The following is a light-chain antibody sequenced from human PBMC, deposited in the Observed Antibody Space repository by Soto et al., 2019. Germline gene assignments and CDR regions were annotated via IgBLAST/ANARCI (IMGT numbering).Light chain of an antibody. CDR3: PQRSSIPYT. V-gene: IGKV1-39*01. CDR2: VAS. CDR1: QSISSH. J-gene: IGKJ2*01. Sequence: DIQMTQSPSSLSASVGDRVTITCRASQSISSHLNWYQQKPGKAPKLLIYVASSLQSGVPSWFCSSGSETDLPLTISSLQPEEFASSYCPQRSSIPYTFGQGTKLALK.